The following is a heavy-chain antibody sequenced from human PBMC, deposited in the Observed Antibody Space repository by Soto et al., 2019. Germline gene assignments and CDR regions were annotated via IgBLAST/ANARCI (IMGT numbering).Heavy chain of an antibody. Sequence: SGPTLVNPTQTLTLTCTFSGFSRSTSGVGVGWIRQPPGRALEWLALIYWDDDKRYSPSLKSRLTITKDTSKNQVVLTMTNMDPVDTATYYCAHWTYYYDSSGSQAPFDYWGQGTLVTVSS. CDR2: IYWDDDK. J-gene: IGHJ4*02. V-gene: IGHV2-5*02. CDR3: AHWTYYYDSSGSQAPFDY. CDR1: GFSRSTSGVG. D-gene: IGHD3-22*01.